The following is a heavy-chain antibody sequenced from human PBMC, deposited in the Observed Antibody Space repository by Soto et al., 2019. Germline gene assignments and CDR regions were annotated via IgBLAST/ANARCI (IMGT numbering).Heavy chain of an antibody. Sequence: SLKISCKGSGYSFTSYWIGWVRQMPGKGLEWMGIIYPGDSDTRYSPSFQGQVTISADKSISTAYLQWSSLKASDTAMYYCARQGSGWYSVSWFDPWGQGTLVTVSS. CDR1: GYSFTSYW. CDR3: ARQGSGWYSVSWFDP. V-gene: IGHV5-51*01. CDR2: IYPGDSDT. D-gene: IGHD6-19*01. J-gene: IGHJ5*02.